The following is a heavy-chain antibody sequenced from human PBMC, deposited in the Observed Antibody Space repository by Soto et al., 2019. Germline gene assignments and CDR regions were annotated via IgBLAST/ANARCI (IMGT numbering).Heavy chain of an antibody. V-gene: IGHV1-8*01. CDR3: AREKSSGNYNDY. Sequence: QVQLVQSGAEVKKPGASVKVSCKASGYTFTSYDINWVRQATGQGLEWMGWMNPNSGNTGYAQKFRGRVTMTRNTSISTAYMELSSLRSEDTAEYYCAREKSSGNYNDYWGQGTLVTVSS. CDR1: GYTFTSYD. CDR2: MNPNSGNT. J-gene: IGHJ4*02. D-gene: IGHD3-22*01.